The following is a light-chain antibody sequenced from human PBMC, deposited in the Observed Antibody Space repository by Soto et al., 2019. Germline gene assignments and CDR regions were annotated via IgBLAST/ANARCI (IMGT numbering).Light chain of an antibody. V-gene: IGKV3-20*01. CDR2: DAS. CDR1: QSVRSER. CDR3: QEYAGPSPIT. Sequence: EIVLTQSPDTLSLSPGERATLSCRASQSVRSERLAWYQQKRGQAPRLVIFDASFRASGIPEMFRGSGSGTDFTLTISRLEPADFAVYYCQEYAGPSPITFGRGTRLDMK. J-gene: IGKJ5*01.